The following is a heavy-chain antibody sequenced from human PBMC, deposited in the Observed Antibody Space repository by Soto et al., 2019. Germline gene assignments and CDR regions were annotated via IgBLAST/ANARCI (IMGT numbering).Heavy chain of an antibody. Sequence: QVQLVESGGGVVQPGRSLRLSCAASGFTFSSYAMHWVRQAPGKGLEWVAVISYDGSNKYYADSVKGRFTISRDNSKNTLYLQMNSLRAEDTAVYYGARDGDYDWYYFDYWGQGTLVTVSS. CDR1: GFTFSSYA. D-gene: IGHD3-16*01. CDR3: ARDGDYDWYYFDY. V-gene: IGHV3-30-3*01. CDR2: ISYDGSNK. J-gene: IGHJ4*02.